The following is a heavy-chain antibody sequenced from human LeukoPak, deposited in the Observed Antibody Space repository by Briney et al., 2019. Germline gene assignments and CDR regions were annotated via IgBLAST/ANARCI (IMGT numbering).Heavy chain of an antibody. CDR3: AKAGYSSGWYCDY. CDR1: GFTFSNYW. Sequence: GGSLRLSCAASGFTFSNYWMSWVRQAPGKGLEWVSAISGSGGSTYYADSVKGRFTISRDNSKNTLYLQMNSLRAEDTAVYYCAKAGYSSGWYCDYWGQGTLVTVSS. J-gene: IGHJ4*02. D-gene: IGHD6-19*01. V-gene: IGHV3-23*01. CDR2: ISGSGGST.